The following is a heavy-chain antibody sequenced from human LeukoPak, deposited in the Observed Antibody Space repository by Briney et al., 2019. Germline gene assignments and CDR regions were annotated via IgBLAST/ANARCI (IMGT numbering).Heavy chain of an antibody. CDR3: ARGHYDFWSGPLDY. J-gene: IGHJ4*02. V-gene: IGHV4-34*01. CDR1: GGSFSGYY. CDR2: INHSGST. Sequence: PSETLSLTCAVYGGSFSGYYWSWIRQPPGKGLEWIGEINHSGSTNYNPSLKSRVTTSVDTSKNQFSLKLSSVTAADTAVYYCARGHYDFWSGPLDYWGQGTLVTVSS. D-gene: IGHD3-3*01.